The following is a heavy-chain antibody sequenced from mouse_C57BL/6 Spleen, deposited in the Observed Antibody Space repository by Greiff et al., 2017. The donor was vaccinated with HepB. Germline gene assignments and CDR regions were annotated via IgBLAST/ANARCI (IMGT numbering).Heavy chain of an antibody. D-gene: IGHD1-1*01. V-gene: IGHV5-4*03. CDR2: ISDGGSYT. J-gene: IGHJ2*01. CDR1: GFTFSSYA. Sequence: EVKLMESGGGLVKPGGSLKLSCAASGFTFSSYAMSWVRQTPEKRLEWVATISDGGSYTYYPDNVKGRFTISRDNAKNNLYLQMSHLKSEDTAMYYCAREIYYYVSSYVSYFDYWGQGTTLTVSS. CDR3: AREIYYYVSSYVSYFDY.